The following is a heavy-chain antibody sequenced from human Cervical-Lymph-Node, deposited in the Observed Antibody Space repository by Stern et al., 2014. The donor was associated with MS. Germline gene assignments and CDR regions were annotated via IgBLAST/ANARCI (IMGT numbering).Heavy chain of an antibody. J-gene: IGHJ4*02. V-gene: IGHV3-7*01. CDR3: ARVAYYFDS. CDR1: GFTFSDYW. Sequence: VQLVESGGGLVQPGGSLRLSCVASGFTFSDYWMTWVRQAPGKGLEWVANIKYDGSDIHYVDSVKGRFTISRDNAKKSLYLQMDVLRVEDTAIYYCARVAYYFDSWGQGTLVTVSS. CDR2: IKYDGSDI.